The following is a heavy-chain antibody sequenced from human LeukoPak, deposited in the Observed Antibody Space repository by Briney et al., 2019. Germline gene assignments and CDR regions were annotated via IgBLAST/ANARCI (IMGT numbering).Heavy chain of an antibody. D-gene: IGHD4-17*01. J-gene: IGHJ4*02. Sequence: PGRSLRLSCAASGFTFSSYGMHWVRQAPGKGLEWVAVISYDGSNKYYADSVKGRFTISRDNSKNTLYLQMNSLRAEDTAVYYCARGHYGDPFDYWGQGTLVTVSS. CDR2: ISYDGSNK. CDR3: ARGHYGDPFDY. V-gene: IGHV3-30*03. CDR1: GFTFSSYG.